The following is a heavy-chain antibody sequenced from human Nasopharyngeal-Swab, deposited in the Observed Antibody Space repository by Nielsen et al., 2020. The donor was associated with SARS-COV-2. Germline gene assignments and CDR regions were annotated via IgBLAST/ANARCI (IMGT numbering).Heavy chain of an antibody. CDR3: ARRAYCSGGSCYSPYYYYMDV. V-gene: IGHV5-10-1*01. J-gene: IGHJ6*03. Sequence: KVSCKGSGYSFTSYWISWVRQMPGKGLEWMGRIDPSDSYTNYSPSFQGHVTISADKSISTAYLRWSSLKASDTAMYYCARRAYCSGGSCYSPYYYYMDVWGKGTTVTVSS. CDR2: IDPSDSYT. D-gene: IGHD2-15*01. CDR1: GYSFTSYW.